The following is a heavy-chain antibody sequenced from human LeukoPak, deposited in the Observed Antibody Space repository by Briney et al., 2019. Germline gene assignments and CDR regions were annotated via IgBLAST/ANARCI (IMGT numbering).Heavy chain of an antibody. D-gene: IGHD5-24*01. CDR2: ISKNGRDI. V-gene: IGHV3-64D*09. CDR1: GFTFSNSP. J-gene: IGHJ4*02. CDR3: VKDLRGNYTFDY. Sequence: GGSLRLSCSASGFTFSNSPMHWVRQAPGKGLEYVSAISKNGRDIFYADSVRGRFTISRDDSKNTLYLQMSSLRGEDTALYYCVKDLRGNYTFDYWGQGTLVTVSS.